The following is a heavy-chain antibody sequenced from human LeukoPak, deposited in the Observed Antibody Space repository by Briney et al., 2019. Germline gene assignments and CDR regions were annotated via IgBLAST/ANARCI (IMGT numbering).Heavy chain of an antibody. V-gene: IGHV4-34*01. CDR1: GGSISSYY. D-gene: IGHD4-23*01. Sequence: SETLSLTCTVSGGSISSYYWSWIRQPPGKGLEWIGEINHSGSTNYNPSLKSRVTISVDTSKNQFSLKLSSVTAADTAVYYCARRGKTAYYYYMDVWGKGTTVTVSS. CDR2: INHSGST. J-gene: IGHJ6*03. CDR3: ARRGKTAYYYYMDV.